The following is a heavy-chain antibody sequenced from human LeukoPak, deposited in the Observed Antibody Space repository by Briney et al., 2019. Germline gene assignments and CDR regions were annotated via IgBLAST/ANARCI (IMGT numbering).Heavy chain of an antibody. J-gene: IGHJ5*02. Sequence: SETLSLTCTVSGYSISSGYYWGWIRQPPGKGLEWIGSIYHSGSTYYNPSLKSRVTISVDTSKNQFSLKLSSVTAADTAVYYCARRETYSSSWVNWFDPWGQGTLVTVSS. CDR3: ARRETYSSSWVNWFDP. D-gene: IGHD6-13*01. CDR2: IYHSGST. V-gene: IGHV4-38-2*02. CDR1: GYSISSGYY.